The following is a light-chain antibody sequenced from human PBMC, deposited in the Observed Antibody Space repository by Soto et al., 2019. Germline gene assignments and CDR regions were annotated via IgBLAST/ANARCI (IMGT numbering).Light chain of an antibody. CDR3: SSYAGISTYV. Sequence: QSALTQPASVSGSPGQSITISCTGTSSDVGSYNLVSWYQQHPGKAPKLMIYEVSKRPSGVSNRFSGSKSGNTASLTISGLQAEYEADYYSSSYAGISTYVFGTGTKVTVL. J-gene: IGLJ1*01. CDR2: EVS. V-gene: IGLV2-23*02. CDR1: SSDVGSYNL.